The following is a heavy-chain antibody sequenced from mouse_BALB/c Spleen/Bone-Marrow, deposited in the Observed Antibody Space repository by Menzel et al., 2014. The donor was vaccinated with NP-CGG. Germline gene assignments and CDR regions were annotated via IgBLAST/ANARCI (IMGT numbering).Heavy chain of an antibody. Sequence: EVKVVESGGGLVKPGGSLKLSCAASGFAFSSYDMSWVRQTPEKRLEWVAYISSGGGSTYYSDTVKGRFTISRDNAKNTLYLERSSLKSEDTAMYYCARHMIRGFAYWGQGTLVTVSA. J-gene: IGHJ3*01. D-gene: IGHD2-4*01. V-gene: IGHV5-12-1*01. CDR3: ARHMIRGFAY. CDR2: ISSGGGST. CDR1: GFAFSSYD.